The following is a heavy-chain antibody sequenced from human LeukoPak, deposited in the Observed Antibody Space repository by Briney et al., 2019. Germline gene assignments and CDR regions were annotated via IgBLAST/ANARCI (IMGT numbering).Heavy chain of an antibody. D-gene: IGHD2-2*02. V-gene: IGHV4-39*07. CDR2: IYDSGST. CDR1: GGSIRSSYYY. CDR3: ARDSHCTSTNCYTGLHAFDV. J-gene: IGHJ3*01. Sequence: SETLSLTCTVSGGSIRSSYYYWGWIRQPPGKGLEWIGSIYDSGSTYYNPSLKSRVTISVDTSKNQFSLKLSSVTAADTAVYYCARDSHCTSTNCYTGLHAFDVWGQGTMVTVSS.